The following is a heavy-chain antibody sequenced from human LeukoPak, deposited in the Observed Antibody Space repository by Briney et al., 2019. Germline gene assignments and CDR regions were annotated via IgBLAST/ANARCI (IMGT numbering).Heavy chain of an antibody. Sequence: PGGSLRLSCAASGFTFSSYNMNWVRQAPGKGLEWVSFISSSSSYIYYADSVKGRFTISRDNAKNSLYLQMNSLRAEDTAVYYCARDPGQQLGGIQHWGQGTLVTVSS. CDR2: ISSSSSYI. V-gene: IGHV3-21*06. CDR1: GFTFSSYN. J-gene: IGHJ1*01. CDR3: ARDPGQQLGGIQH. D-gene: IGHD6-13*01.